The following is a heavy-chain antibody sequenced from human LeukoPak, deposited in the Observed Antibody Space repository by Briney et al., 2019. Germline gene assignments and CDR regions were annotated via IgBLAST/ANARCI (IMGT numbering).Heavy chain of an antibody. CDR1: GGSITSSSYY. V-gene: IGHV4-39*01. J-gene: IGHJ4*02. Sequence: SETLSLTCTVSGGSITSSSYYWGWIRQPPGKGLEWIGTIYYSGSTYYNPSLRSRVTISVDTSKNQVSLRLSSVTAADTAAYYCARHPTRGYYDSRMDRVDYWGQGTLVTVSS. D-gene: IGHD3-22*01. CDR3: ARHPTRGYYDSRMDRVDY. CDR2: IYYSGST.